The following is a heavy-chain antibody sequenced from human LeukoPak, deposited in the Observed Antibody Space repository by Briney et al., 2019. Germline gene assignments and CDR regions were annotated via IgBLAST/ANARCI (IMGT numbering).Heavy chain of an antibody. CDR1: GYSFTNYW. CDR3: ARWTSARHWFDP. V-gene: IGHV5-51*01. J-gene: IGHJ5*02. Sequence: GESLKISCKGSGYSFTNYWIDWVRQVPGKGWDWMGIIYPGDSDTRYSPSFRGQVTISVDKSINTAYLQWNSLQASDTAMYYCARWTSARHWFDPWGQGTLVTVSS. D-gene: IGHD3/OR15-3a*01. CDR2: IYPGDSDT.